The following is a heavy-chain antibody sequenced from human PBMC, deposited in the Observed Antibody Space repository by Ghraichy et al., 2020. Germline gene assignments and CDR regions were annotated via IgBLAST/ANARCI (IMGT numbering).Heavy chain of an antibody. Sequence: SETLSLTCTVSGGSISSSSYYWGWIRQPPGKGLEWIGSIYYSGSTYYNPSLKSRVTISVDTSKNQFSLKLSSVTAADTAVYYCARFSIAARPYFDYWGQGTLVTVSS. CDR3: ARFSIAARPYFDY. D-gene: IGHD6-6*01. CDR1: GGSISSSSYY. V-gene: IGHV4-39*01. CDR2: IYYSGST. J-gene: IGHJ4*02.